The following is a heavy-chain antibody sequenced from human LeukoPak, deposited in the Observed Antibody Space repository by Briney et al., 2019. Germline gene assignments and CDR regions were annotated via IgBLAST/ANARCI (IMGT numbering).Heavy chain of an antibody. V-gene: IGHV3-21*01. Sequence: PGGSLRLSCAASGFTFSSYSMNWVRQAPGKGLEWVSSISSSSSYIYYADSVKGRFTISRDNAKNSLYLQMNSLRAEDTAVYYCASGYYDSSGLIGYWGQGTLVTVSS. CDR2: ISSSSSYI. D-gene: IGHD3-22*01. CDR1: GFTFSSYS. CDR3: ASGYYDSSGLIGY. J-gene: IGHJ4*02.